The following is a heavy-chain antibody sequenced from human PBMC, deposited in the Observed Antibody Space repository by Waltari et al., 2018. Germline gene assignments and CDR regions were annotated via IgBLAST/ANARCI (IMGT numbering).Heavy chain of an antibody. V-gene: IGHV4-34*02. J-gene: IGHJ4*02. CDR1: GGSFSGYY. D-gene: IGHD5-12*01. CDR2: INDGGST. Sequence: QVQLQQWGAGLLKPSETLSLTCAVYGGSFSGYYWSWIRQPPGKGLEWIGEINDGGSTNYNPSLKSRVTISVDTSKNQFSRKLSSVPAADTAVYYCARGRLRPRPNFDYWGQGTQVTVSS. CDR3: ARGRLRPRPNFDY.